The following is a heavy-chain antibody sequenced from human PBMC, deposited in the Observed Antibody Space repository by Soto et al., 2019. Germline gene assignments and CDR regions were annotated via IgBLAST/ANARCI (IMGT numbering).Heavy chain of an antibody. CDR2: INPNSGGT. D-gene: IGHD5-18*01. J-gene: IGHJ4*02. Sequence: ASVKVSCKASGYTFTGYYMHWVRQAPGQGLEWMGWINPNSGGTNYAQKFQGRVTMTRDTSISTAYMELSRLRSDDTAVYYCARVEQLWLRSFTPVYSGPGTLVTVS. CDR3: ARVEQLWLRSFTPVY. CDR1: GYTFTGYY. V-gene: IGHV1-2*02.